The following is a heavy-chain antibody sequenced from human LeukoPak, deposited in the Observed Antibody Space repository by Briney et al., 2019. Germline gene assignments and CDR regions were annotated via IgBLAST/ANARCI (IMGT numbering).Heavy chain of an antibody. CDR2: ISSSGSSI. D-gene: IGHD3-10*01. CDR3: ARARDYGSGKANAFDI. Sequence: GGSLRLSCAASGFTFRSYSMSWVRQAPGKGLELVSAISSSGSSIFYADSVEGRFTISRDNAKNSLYLQMNSLRAEDTAFYYCARARDYGSGKANAFDIWGQGTMVTVSS. CDR1: GFTFRSYS. J-gene: IGHJ3*02. V-gene: IGHV3-21*04.